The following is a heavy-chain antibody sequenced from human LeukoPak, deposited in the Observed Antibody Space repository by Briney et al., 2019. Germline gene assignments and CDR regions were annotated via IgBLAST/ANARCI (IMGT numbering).Heavy chain of an antibody. CDR1: GFTFSSYS. CDR3: ARDRNLGSQFDY. J-gene: IGHJ4*02. CDR2: ISSSSSYI. V-gene: IGHV3-21*01. D-gene: IGHD6-13*01. Sequence: GGSLRLSCAASGFTFSSYSMNWVRQAPGKGLEWVSSISSSSSYIYYADSMKGRFTISRDNAKNSLYLQMNSLRAEDTAVYYCARDRNLGSQFDYWRQGTLVTVSS.